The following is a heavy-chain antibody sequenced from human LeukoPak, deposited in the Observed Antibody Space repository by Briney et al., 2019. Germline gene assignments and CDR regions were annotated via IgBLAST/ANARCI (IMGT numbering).Heavy chain of an antibody. CDR2: ISSSATTR. CDR1: GFTFSDYY. D-gene: IGHD5-18*01. Sequence: GGSLRLSCAASGFTFSDYYMSWIRQAPGKGLEWISYISSSATTRYYADSVKGRFTISRDNAKNSLYLQMNSLRAEDTAVYYCARDSGYSYGPYYYGMDVWGQGTTVTVSS. CDR3: ARDSGYSYGPYYYGMDV. V-gene: IGHV3-11*04. J-gene: IGHJ6*02.